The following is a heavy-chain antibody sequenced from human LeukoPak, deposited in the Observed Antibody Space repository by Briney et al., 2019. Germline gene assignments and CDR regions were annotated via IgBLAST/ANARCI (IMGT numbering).Heavy chain of an antibody. Sequence: SETLSLTCTVSGGSISSSSYYWGWIRQPPGKGLEWIGSIYYSGSTYYNPSLKSRVTISVDTSKNQFSLKLSSVTAADTAVYYCARHGDIAVAGENFDYWGQGTLVTASS. CDR2: IYYSGST. CDR1: GGSISSSSYY. D-gene: IGHD6-19*01. V-gene: IGHV4-39*01. J-gene: IGHJ4*02. CDR3: ARHGDIAVAGENFDY.